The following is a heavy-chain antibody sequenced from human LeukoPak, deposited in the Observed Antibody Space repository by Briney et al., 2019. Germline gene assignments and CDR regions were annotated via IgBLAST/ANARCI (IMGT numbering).Heavy chain of an antibody. CDR3: ARYSGSHYAFDI. D-gene: IGHD1-26*01. CDR2: IYYSGNT. V-gene: IGHV4-59*04. Sequence: GSLRLSCAASGFTFRSYTMIWVRQAPGKGLEWIGNIYYSGNTFDNPSLKSRVTISVDTSKNQFSLKLSSVTAADTAVYYCARYSGSHYAFDIWGQGTMVTISS. J-gene: IGHJ3*02. CDR1: GFTFRSYT.